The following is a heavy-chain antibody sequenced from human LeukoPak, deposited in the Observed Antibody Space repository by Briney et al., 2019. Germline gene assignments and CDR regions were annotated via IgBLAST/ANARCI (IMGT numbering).Heavy chain of an antibody. V-gene: IGHV4-4*07. CDR1: GGSISSYY. CDR2: IYTSGST. CDR3: AMRQQIAAGDYFDY. Sequence: PSETLSLTCTVPGGSISSYYWSWIRQPAGKGLEWIGRIYTSGSTNYNPSLKSRVTMSVDTSKNQFSLKLSSVTAADTAVYYCAMRQQIAAGDYFDYWRQGTLVTVSS. J-gene: IGHJ4*02. D-gene: IGHD6-25*01.